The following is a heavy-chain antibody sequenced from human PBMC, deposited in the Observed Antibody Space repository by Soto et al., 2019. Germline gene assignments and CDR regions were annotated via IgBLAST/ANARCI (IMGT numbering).Heavy chain of an antibody. J-gene: IGHJ4*02. CDR1: GGSISSDNW. Sequence: QVQLQESGPGLVKPSGTLSLTCAVSGGSISSDNWWSWVRQPPGEGLEWIGEISQRGKTNYNPSLKSRATISADKSKNQCSLNLSSVTAADTAMYYCARNLRAGWSQDYWGQGTLVTVSS. V-gene: IGHV4-4*02. CDR2: ISQRGKT. D-gene: IGHD2-15*01. CDR3: ARNLRAGWSQDY.